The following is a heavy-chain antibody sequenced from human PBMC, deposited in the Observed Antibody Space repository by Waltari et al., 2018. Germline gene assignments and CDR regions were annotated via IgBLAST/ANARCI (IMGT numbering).Heavy chain of an antibody. CDR1: GFDFSSYW. V-gene: IGHV3-7*01. D-gene: IGHD2-15*01. J-gene: IGHJ2*01. CDR3: ARDGEYCSGDKCYSYWYFDL. CDR2: IKQDGSEI. Sequence: EVQLVESGGGLVQPGGSLRLSCAVSGFDFSSYWMSWVRQVPGKGLEWGANIKQDGSEIYYVDAVKGRFTISRDNAKNSLYLQMNSLRAEDTAMYYCARDGEYCSGDKCYSYWYFDLWGRGTLATVSS.